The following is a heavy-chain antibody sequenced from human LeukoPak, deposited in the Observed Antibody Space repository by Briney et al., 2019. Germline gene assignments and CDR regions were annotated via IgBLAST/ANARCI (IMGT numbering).Heavy chain of an antibody. Sequence: GSLRLSCVVSGFTFSTSAMSWVRQAPGKGLEWVANIKQDGSEEYYVDSVKGRFTISRDNAKNSLYLQMNSLRAEDTAVYYCARDREGEGFDYWGQGTLVTVSS. J-gene: IGHJ4*02. CDR2: IKQDGSEE. V-gene: IGHV3-7*03. CDR3: ARDREGEGFDY. D-gene: IGHD3-16*01. CDR1: GFTFSTSA.